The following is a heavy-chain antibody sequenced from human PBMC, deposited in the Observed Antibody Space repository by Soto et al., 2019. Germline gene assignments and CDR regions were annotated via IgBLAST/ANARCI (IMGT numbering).Heavy chain of an antibody. J-gene: IGHJ3*02. CDR1: GCSISSYY. Sequence: XETLSLTCTVSGCSISSYYWSWIRQPPGKGLEWIGYIYYSGSTNYNPSLKSRVTISVDTSKNQFSLKLSSVTAADTAVYYCARASDSSSWYNGASDIWGQGTMVTVSS. V-gene: IGHV4-59*01. CDR3: ARASDSSSWYNGASDI. CDR2: IYYSGST. D-gene: IGHD6-13*01.